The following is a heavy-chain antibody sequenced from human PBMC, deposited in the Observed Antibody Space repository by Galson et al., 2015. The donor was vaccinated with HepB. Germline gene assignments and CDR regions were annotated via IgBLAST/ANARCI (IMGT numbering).Heavy chain of an antibody. D-gene: IGHD2-21*02. CDR1: GGTFSSYA. CDR2: IIPILGIA. V-gene: IGHV1-69*04. CDR3: ASKSLRCGDCPDDAFDI. J-gene: IGHJ3*02. Sequence: SVKVSCKASGGTFSSYAISWVRQAPGQGLEWMGRIIPILGIANYAQKFQGRVTITADKSTSTAYMELSSLRSEDTAVYYCASKSLRCGDCPDDAFDIWGQGTMVTVSS.